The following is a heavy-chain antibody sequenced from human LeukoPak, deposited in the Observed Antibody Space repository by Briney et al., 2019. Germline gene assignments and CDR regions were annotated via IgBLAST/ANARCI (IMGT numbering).Heavy chain of an antibody. J-gene: IGHJ4*02. Sequence: GGSLRLSCAASGFTFSSYAMSWVRQAPGKGLEWVSAISGSDGSGVSTYYADSVKGRFTISRDNSRNTLYLQMNGLRPEDTALYYCAREDSLTGFQLDYWGRGTLVSVSS. V-gene: IGHV3-23*01. CDR2: ISGSDGSGVST. D-gene: IGHD3-9*01. CDR1: GFTFSSYA. CDR3: AREDSLTGFQLDY.